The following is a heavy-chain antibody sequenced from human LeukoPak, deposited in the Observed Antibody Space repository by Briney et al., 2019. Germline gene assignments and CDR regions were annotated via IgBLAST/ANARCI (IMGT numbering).Heavy chain of an antibody. V-gene: IGHV1-46*01. CDR2: INPSCGST. CDR1: GYTFTSYY. D-gene: IGHD3-10*01. J-gene: IGHJ6*02. CDR3: ARDPREITMVPGRYYYYGMDV. Sequence: ASVKVSCKASGYTFTSYYMHWVRQAPGQGLEWMGIINPSCGSTSYAQKFQGRVTMTRDTSTSTVYMELSSLRSEDTAVYYCARDPREITMVPGRYYYYGMDVWGQGTTVTVSS.